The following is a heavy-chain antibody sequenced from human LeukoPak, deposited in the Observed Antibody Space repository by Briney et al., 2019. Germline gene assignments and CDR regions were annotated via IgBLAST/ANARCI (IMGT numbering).Heavy chain of an antibody. CDR1: GYTLTELS. D-gene: IGHD2-2*01. CDR3: ATSYYIVVVPAADPGLYYGMDV. J-gene: IGHJ6*02. CDR2: FDPEDGET. V-gene: IGHV1-24*01. Sequence: ASVKVSCKVSGYTLTELSMHWVRRAPGKGLEWMGGFDPEDGETIYAQKFQGRVTMTEDTSTDTAYMELSSLRSEDTAVCYCATSYYIVVVPAADPGLYYGMDVWGQGTTVTVSS.